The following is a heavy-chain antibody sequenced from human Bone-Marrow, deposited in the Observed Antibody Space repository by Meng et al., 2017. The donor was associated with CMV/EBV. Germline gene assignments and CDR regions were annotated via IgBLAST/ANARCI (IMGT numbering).Heavy chain of an antibody. J-gene: IGHJ6*02. V-gene: IGHV4-34*01. D-gene: IGHD2-2*01. CDR2: INHSGST. CDR3: ARGTIVVVPAAIGQSGYYYYYGMDV. Sequence: SETLSLTCAVYGGSFSGYYWSWIRQPPGKGLEWIGEINHSGSTNYNPSLKSRVTISVDTSKNQFSLKLSSVTAADTAVYYCARGTIVVVPAAIGQSGYYYYYGMDVWGQGPMVTVSS. CDR1: GGSFSGYY.